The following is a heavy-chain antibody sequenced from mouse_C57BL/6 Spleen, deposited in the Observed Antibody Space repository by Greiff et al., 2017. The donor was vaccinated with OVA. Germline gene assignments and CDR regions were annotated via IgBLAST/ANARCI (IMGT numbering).Heavy chain of an antibody. V-gene: IGHV1-61*01. CDR2: IYPSDSET. CDR1: GYTFTSYW. CDR3: ARTAHATPSSMGY. D-gene: IGHD3-2*02. J-gene: IGHJ4*01. Sequence: QVQLQQPGAELVRPGSSVKLSCKASGYTFTSYWMDWVKQRPGQGLEWIGNIYPSDSETHYNQKFKDKATLTVDKSSSTAYMQLSSLTSEDSAVYYCARTAHATPSSMGYWGQGTSVTVSS.